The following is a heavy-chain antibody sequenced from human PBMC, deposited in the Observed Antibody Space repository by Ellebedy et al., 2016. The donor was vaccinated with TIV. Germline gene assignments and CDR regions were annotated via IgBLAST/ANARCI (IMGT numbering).Heavy chain of an antibody. V-gene: IGHV4-34*01. D-gene: IGHD4-23*01. J-gene: IGHJ4*02. CDR1: GFTFSSYS. CDR2: INHSGST. Sequence: ESLKISCAASGFTFSSYSMNWVRQPPGKGLEWIGEINHSGSTNYNPSLKSRVTISVDTSKNQFSLKLSSVTAADTAVYYCARGRDSSGNLGFLDYWGQGTLVTVSS. CDR3: ARGRDSSGNLGFLDY.